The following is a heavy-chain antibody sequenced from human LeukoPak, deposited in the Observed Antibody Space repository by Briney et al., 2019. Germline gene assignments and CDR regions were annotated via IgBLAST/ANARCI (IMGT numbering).Heavy chain of an antibody. V-gene: IGHV4-59*01. CDR2: IYYSGST. D-gene: IGHD6-13*01. CDR3: ARVRTIAAAGLYDY. J-gene: IGHJ4*02. Sequence: SETLSLTCTASGGSISSYYWSWIRQPPGKGLEWIGYIYYSGSTNYNPSLKSRVTISVDTSKNQFSLKLSSVTAADTAVYYCARVRTIAAAGLYDYWGQGTLVTVSS. CDR1: GGSISSYY.